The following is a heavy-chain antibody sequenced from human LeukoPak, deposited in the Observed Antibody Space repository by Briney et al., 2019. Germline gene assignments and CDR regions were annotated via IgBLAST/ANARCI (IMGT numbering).Heavy chain of an antibody. D-gene: IGHD2-21*02. J-gene: IGHJ5*02. V-gene: IGHV4-34*01. CDR2: INHSGST. Sequence: PSETLSLTCAVYGGSFSGYCWSWIRQPPGKGLEWIGEINHSGSTNYNPSLKSRVTISVDTSKNQFSLKLSSVTAADTAVYYCARVLTGGDSPPNWFDPWGQGTLVTVSS. CDR1: GGSFSGYC. CDR3: ARVLTGGDSPPNWFDP.